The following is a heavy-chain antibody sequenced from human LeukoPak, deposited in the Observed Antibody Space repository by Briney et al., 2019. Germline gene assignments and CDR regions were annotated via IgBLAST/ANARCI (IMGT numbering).Heavy chain of an antibody. CDR3: AKAMRDYYGMDV. CDR1: GFTFDDYA. J-gene: IGHJ6*02. Sequence: PGRSLRLSCAASGFTFDDYAMHWVRQAPGKGLEWVSGISWNSGSIGYADSVKGRFTISRDNAKNSLYLQMNSLRAEDTALYYCAKAMRDYYGMDVWGQGTTVTVSS. V-gene: IGHV3-9*01. CDR2: ISWNSGSI.